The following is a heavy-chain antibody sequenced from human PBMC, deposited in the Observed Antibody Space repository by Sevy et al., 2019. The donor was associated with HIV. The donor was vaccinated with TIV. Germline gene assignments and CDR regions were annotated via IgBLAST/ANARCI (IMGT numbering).Heavy chain of an antibody. CDR2: IYYSGST. CDR3: AREQVTLAGSAFDY. V-gene: IGHV4-59*13. Sequence: SETLSLTCTVSGGSINNYYWTWIRQPPGKGLEWIGYIYYSGSTNYSPTLKSRVTMSLDTSKRQFSLRLTSVTAADTAGYYCAREQVTLAGSAFDYWGQGALVTVSS. D-gene: IGHD3-9*01. J-gene: IGHJ4*02. CDR1: GGSINNYY.